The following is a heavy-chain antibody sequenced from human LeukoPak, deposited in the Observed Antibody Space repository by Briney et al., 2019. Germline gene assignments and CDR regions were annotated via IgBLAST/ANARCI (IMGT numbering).Heavy chain of an antibody. CDR2: IDWDDDK. D-gene: IGHD6-13*01. CDR3: ARIGIAAASNYYYGMDV. V-gene: IGHV2-70*11. J-gene: IGHJ6*02. Sequence: SGPTLVNPTQTLTLTCTFSGFSLSTSGMCVSWIRQPPGKALEWLARIDWDDDKYYSTSLKTRLTISKDTSKNQVVLTMTNMDPVDTATYYCARIGIAAASNYYYGMDVWGQGTTVTVSS. CDR1: GFSLSTSGMC.